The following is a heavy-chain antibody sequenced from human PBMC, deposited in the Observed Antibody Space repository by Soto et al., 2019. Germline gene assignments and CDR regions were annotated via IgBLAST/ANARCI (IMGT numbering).Heavy chain of an antibody. CDR2: INHSGST. CDR3: ARVPYGSGSYYILPRFGMDV. J-gene: IGHJ6*02. CDR1: GGSFSGYY. D-gene: IGHD3-10*01. V-gene: IGHV4-34*01. Sequence: SETLSLTCAVYGGSFSGYYWSWIRQPPGKGLEWIGEINHSGSTNYNPSLKSRVTISVDTSKNQFSLKLSSVTAADTAVYYCARVPYGSGSYYILPRFGMDVWGQGTTVTVSS.